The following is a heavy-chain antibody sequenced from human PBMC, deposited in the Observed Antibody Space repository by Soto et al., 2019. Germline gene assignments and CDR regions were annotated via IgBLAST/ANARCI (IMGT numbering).Heavy chain of an antibody. CDR1: GATFSTST. CDR3: ARDLHYGSGRPFDY. V-gene: IGHV1-69*08. J-gene: IGHJ4*02. CDR2: IIPMLSRA. D-gene: IGHD3-10*01. Sequence: QVQLVQSGAEVKKPGSSVKVSCKASGATFSTSTISWVRQAPGQGLEWMGRIIPMLSRANYAQNVQGRVTITSDKSTTTAYMELSSLRSEDTAVYYCARDLHYGSGRPFDYSGQGTLVTVSS.